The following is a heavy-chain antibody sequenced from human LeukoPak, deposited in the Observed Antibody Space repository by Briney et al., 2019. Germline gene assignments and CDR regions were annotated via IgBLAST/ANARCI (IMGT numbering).Heavy chain of an antibody. D-gene: IGHD3-9*01. V-gene: IGHV4-39*01. Sequence: PSETLSLTCTVSGVSISSSSYYWGWIRQPPGKGLEWIGSIYYSGSTYYNPSLKSRVTISVDTSKNQFSLKLSSVTAADTAVYYCARHPEGSGLRYFDWFDYFDYWGQGTLVTVSS. CDR1: GVSISSSSYY. J-gene: IGHJ4*02. CDR2: IYYSGST. CDR3: ARHPEGSGLRYFDWFDYFDY.